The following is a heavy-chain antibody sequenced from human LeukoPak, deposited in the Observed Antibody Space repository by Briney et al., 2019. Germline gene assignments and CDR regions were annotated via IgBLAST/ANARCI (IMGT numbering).Heavy chain of an antibody. V-gene: IGHV3-23*01. CDR1: GFTFNNYA. CDR2: ISGSGGST. J-gene: IGHJ6*02. CDR3: AKVAYSSSSDYYYGMDV. D-gene: IGHD6-6*01. Sequence: GSLRLSCAASGFTFNNYAMSWVRQAPGKGLEWVSAISGSGGSTYYADSVKGRFTISRDNSKNTLYLQMNSLRDEDTAVYYCAKVAYSSSSDYYYGMDVWGQGTTVTVSS.